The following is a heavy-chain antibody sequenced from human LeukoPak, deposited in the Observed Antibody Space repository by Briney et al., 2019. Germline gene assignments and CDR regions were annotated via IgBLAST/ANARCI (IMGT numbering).Heavy chain of an antibody. CDR2: ISSSSTI. CDR3: ARDTSSGSGSQISWYFDL. CDR1: GFTFSSYS. D-gene: IGHD3-10*01. V-gene: IGHV3-48*01. J-gene: IGHJ2*01. Sequence: GGSLRLSCAASGFTFSSYSMNWVRQAPGKGLEWVSYISSSSTIYYADSVKGRFTISRDNAKNSLYLQMNSLRAEDTAVYYCARDTSSGSGSQISWYFDLWGRGTLVTVSS.